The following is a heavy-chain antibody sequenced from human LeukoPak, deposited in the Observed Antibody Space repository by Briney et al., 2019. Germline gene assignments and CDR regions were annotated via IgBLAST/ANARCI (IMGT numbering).Heavy chain of an antibody. V-gene: IGHV3-74*01. Sequence: GGSLRLSCAASGYTFSSYWMHWVRQAPGKGLVWVSRINNDGSSTSYADSVKGRFTISRDNAKNTLYLQINSLRAEDTAVYYCARDDSRGFAYWGQGTLVTVSS. CDR2: INNDGSST. CDR1: GYTFSSYW. CDR3: ARDDSRGFAY. J-gene: IGHJ4*02. D-gene: IGHD2-21*01.